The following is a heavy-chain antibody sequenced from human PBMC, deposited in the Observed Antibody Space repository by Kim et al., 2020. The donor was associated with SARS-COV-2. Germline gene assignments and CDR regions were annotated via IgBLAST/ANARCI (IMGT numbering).Heavy chain of an antibody. D-gene: IGHD3-10*01. Sequence: SETLSLTCTVSGGSIRSGDYYWSWVRQSPGKGLEWIGYIFHSGSTYYKSSLKSRVTISIDTSNNQFSLKLSSVTAADTAIYFCAGVRGIAWFRELLPTRGFDPWGQGTLVTVSS. CDR3: AGVRGIAWFRELLPTRGFDP. V-gene: IGHV4-30-4*01. CDR1: GGSIRSGDYY. J-gene: IGHJ5*02. CDR2: IFHSGST.